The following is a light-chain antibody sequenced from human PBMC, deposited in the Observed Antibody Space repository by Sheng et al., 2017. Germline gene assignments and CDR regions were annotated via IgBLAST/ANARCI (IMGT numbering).Light chain of an antibody. Sequence: QSALTQPASVSGSPGQSITISCTGTSSDVGGYNSVSWYQQHPGKAPKLMIYDVSYRPSGVSNRFSGSKSGNTASLTISGLQAEDEADYYCSSYTTSSTYVFGTGTSITVL. CDR1: SSDVGGYNS. CDR3: SSYTTSSTYV. J-gene: IGLJ1*01. CDR2: DVS. V-gene: IGLV2-14*01.